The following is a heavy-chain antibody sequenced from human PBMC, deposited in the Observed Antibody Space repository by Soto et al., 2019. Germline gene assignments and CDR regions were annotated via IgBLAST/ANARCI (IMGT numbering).Heavy chain of an antibody. V-gene: IGHV3-33*01. D-gene: IGHD3-10*01. Sequence: PGGSLRLSCAASGFTFSSYGMHWVRQAPGKGLEWVAVIWYDGSNKYYADSVKGRFTISRDNSKNTLYLQMNSLRAEDTAVYYCARDRSTMVRGVIVYYYYGTDVWSQGTTVTVSS. CDR2: IWYDGSNK. CDR3: ARDRSTMVRGVIVYYYYGTDV. CDR1: GFTFSSYG. J-gene: IGHJ6*02.